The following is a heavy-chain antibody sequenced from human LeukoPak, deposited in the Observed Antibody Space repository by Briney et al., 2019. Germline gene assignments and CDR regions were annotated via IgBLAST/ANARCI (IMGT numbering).Heavy chain of an antibody. V-gene: IGHV3-30*18. Sequence: GRSLRLSCAASGFTFSSYGMHWVRQAPGKGLEWVAVISYDGSNKNNADSVKGRFTISRDNSKNTLYLQVNGLRAEDTAVYYCAKDRGGDYDFSFYYGMDVWGQGTTVTVSS. J-gene: IGHJ6*02. CDR3: AKDRGGDYDFSFYYGMDV. CDR2: ISYDGSNK. D-gene: IGHD3-3*01. CDR1: GFTFSSYG.